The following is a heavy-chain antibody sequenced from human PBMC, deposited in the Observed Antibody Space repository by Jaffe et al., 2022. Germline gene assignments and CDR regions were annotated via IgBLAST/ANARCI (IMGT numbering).Heavy chain of an antibody. CDR3: AKDGSNVLRYFDWLPDPLYYFDY. V-gene: IGHV3-23*01. Sequence: EVQLLESGGGLVQPGGSLRLSCAASGFTFSSYAMSWVRQAPGKGLEWVSAISGSGGSTYYADSVKGRFTISRDNSKNTLYLQMNSLRAEDTAVYYCAKDGSNVLRYFDWLPDPLYYFDYWGQGTLVTVSS. J-gene: IGHJ4*02. CDR2: ISGSGGST. D-gene: IGHD3-9*01. CDR1: GFTFSSYA.